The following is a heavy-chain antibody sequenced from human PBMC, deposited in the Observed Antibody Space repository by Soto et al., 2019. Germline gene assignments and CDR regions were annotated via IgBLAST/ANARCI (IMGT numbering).Heavy chain of an antibody. D-gene: IGHD3-22*01. CDR1: GYTFTSYD. CDR2: MNPNSRNT. CDR3: ARVRENSGYYVRGLLLGVPRRQVYSLYNWFDP. Sequence: GASVTLSCKASGYTFTSYDINWVRQATGQGLEWMGCMNPNSRNTGYAQKFQGRVTMTRNTSISTAYMELSSLRSEDTAVYYCARVRENSGYYVRGLLLGVPRRQVYSLYNWFDPWGQGTLVTVSS. J-gene: IGHJ5*02. V-gene: IGHV1-8*01.